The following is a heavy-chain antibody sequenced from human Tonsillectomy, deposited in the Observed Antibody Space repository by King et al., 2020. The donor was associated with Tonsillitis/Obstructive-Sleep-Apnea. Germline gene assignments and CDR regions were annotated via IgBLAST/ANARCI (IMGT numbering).Heavy chain of an antibody. V-gene: IGHV3-30*18. D-gene: IGHD3-22*01. Sequence: VQLVESGGDVVQPGRSLRLSCAASGFTFSSYGMHWVRQAPGKGLEWVALILYDGSNQYYADSVKGRFAISRDDSKNTLYLQMNSLRVEDTAVYYCVKDDSSGYYYVDYWGQGTLVTVSS. J-gene: IGHJ4*02. CDR1: GFTFSSYG. CDR3: VKDDSSGYYYVDY. CDR2: ILYDGSNQ.